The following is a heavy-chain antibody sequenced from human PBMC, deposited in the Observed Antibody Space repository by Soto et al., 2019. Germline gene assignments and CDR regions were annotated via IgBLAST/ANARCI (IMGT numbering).Heavy chain of an antibody. V-gene: IGHV3-53*01. D-gene: IGHD6-6*01. CDR3: ARPPNEYSSSSGPGY. Sequence: EVQLVESGGGLIQPGGSLRLSCAASGFTVSSHHMSWVRQAPGKGLEWVSLIYTGGSTSYADSVKGRFTISRDNSKNTLYLQMNSLRAEDTAVYYCARPPNEYSSSSGPGYWGQGTLVTVSS. J-gene: IGHJ4*02. CDR1: GFTVSSHH. CDR2: IYTGGST.